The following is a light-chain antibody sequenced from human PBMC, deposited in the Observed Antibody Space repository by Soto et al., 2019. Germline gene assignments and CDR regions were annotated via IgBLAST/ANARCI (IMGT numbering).Light chain of an antibody. CDR1: QSISRY. Sequence: DIQMTQSPSSLSAFVGDRVTITCRASQSISRYLNWYQQKPGKAPKLLIYAASSLQSGVPSRFSGSGSGTDFTLTISSLQPGDFASYFCQQSHSIPPTFGGGTKVEIK. V-gene: IGKV1-39*01. CDR2: AAS. CDR3: QQSHSIPPT. J-gene: IGKJ4*01.